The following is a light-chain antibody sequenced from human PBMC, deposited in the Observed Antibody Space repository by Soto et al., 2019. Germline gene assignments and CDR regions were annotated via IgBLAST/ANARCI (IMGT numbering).Light chain of an antibody. CDR2: GAS. CDR1: QSVSSN. Sequence: EIVMTQSPATLSVSPGERATLSCRASQSVSSNLAWYQQKPGQAPRLLIYGASTRATGIPARFSGSGSGTEFNITISSLQSEDCAVYYCQQYNNWPKTFGQGTKVEIK. J-gene: IGKJ1*01. V-gene: IGKV3-15*01. CDR3: QQYNNWPKT.